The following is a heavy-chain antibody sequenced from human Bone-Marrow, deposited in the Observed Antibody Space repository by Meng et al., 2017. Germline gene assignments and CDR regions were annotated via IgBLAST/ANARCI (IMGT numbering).Heavy chain of an antibody. V-gene: IGHV1-2*02. J-gene: IGHJ4*02. CDR1: GYTFTSYD. CDR2: INPNSGGT. CDR3: ARARLQSNNWGIDY. Sequence: ASVKVSCKASGYTFTSYDINWVRQAPGQGLEWMGWINPNSGGTNYAQKFQGRVTMTRDTSISTAYMELSRLRSDDTAVYYCARARLQSNNWGIDYWGQGTLVTVSS. D-gene: IGHD5-24*01.